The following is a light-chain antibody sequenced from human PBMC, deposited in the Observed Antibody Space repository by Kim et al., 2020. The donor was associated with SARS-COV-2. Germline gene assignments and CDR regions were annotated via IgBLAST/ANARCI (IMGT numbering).Light chain of an antibody. CDR1: RSDVGSYNI. J-gene: IGLJ3*02. CDR3: CAYAPSSTFVL. Sequence: QSLTISCTGPRSDVGSYNIVSWYQHNPGKVPKVVIYEVNKRPSGVSYRFSGSKSGNTASLTISGLQAEDEADYYCCAYAPSSTFVLFGGGTQLTVL. V-gene: IGLV2-23*02. CDR2: EVN.